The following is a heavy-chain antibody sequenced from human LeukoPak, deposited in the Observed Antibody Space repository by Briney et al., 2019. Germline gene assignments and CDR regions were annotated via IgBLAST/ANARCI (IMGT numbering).Heavy chain of an antibody. V-gene: IGHV4-59*01. CDR2: IYYSGST. CDR3: ARDGTLASYYDFWSGLFPYGMDV. CDR1: GSSISSYY. Sequence: PSETLSLTCTVSGSSISSYYWSWIRQPPGKGLEWIGYIYYSGSTNYNPSLKSRVTISVDTSKNQFSLKLSSVTAADTAVYYCARDGTLASYYDFWSGLFPYGMDVWGQGTTVTVSS. D-gene: IGHD3-3*01. J-gene: IGHJ6*02.